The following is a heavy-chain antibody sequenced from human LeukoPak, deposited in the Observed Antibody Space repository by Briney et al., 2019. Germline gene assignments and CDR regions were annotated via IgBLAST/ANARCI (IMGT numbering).Heavy chain of an antibody. D-gene: IGHD1-14*01. CDR3: ASDHPDRYFDY. CDR2: INPGGDST. V-gene: IGHV1-46*01. J-gene: IGHJ4*02. CDR1: GYTFTNYY. Sequence: ASVKLSCKAPGYTFTNYYLHWVRQAPGQGLEWMGIINPGGDSTIYAQKFQGRVTMTRDTSTSTVHMELSSLRSEDTAVYYCASDHPDRYFDYWGQGTLVTVSS.